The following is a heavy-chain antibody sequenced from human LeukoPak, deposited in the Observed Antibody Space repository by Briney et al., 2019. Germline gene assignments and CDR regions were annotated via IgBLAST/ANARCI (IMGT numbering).Heavy chain of an antibody. Sequence: SVKVSCKASGGTFSSYAISWVRQAPGQGLEWMGGIIPIFGTANYAQKFQGRVTITTDESTSTAYMELSSLRSEDTAVYYCARRGGFGELFGYYWGQGTLVTVSS. V-gene: IGHV1-69*05. CDR3: ARRGGFGELFGYY. J-gene: IGHJ4*02. CDR1: GGTFSSYA. D-gene: IGHD3-10*01. CDR2: IIPIFGTA.